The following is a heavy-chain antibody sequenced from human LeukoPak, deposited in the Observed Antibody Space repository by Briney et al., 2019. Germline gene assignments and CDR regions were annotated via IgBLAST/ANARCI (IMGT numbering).Heavy chain of an antibody. Sequence: ASVKVSCKVSGYTLTELSMHWVRQAPGKGLEWMGGFDPEDGETIYAQKFQGRVTMTEDTSTDTAYMELSSLRSDDTAVYYCARARLSSWQSPRRWGMDVWGQGTTVTVSS. CDR2: FDPEDGET. D-gene: IGHD6-13*01. CDR1: GYTLTELS. CDR3: ARARLSSWQSPRRWGMDV. V-gene: IGHV1-24*01. J-gene: IGHJ6*02.